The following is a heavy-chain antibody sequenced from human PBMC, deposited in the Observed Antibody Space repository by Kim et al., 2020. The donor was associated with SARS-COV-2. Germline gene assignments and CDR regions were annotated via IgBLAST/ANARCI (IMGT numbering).Heavy chain of an antibody. J-gene: IGHJ4*02. D-gene: IGHD5-12*01. V-gene: IGHV4-31*03. CDR3: AREDIVATLDY. CDR2: IYYSGST. CDR1: GGSISSGGYY. Sequence: SETLSLTCTVSGGSISSGGYYWSWIRQHPGKGLEWIGYIYYSGSTYYNPSLKSRVTISVDTSKNQFSLKLSSVTAADTAVYYCAREDIVATLDYWGQGTLVTVSS.